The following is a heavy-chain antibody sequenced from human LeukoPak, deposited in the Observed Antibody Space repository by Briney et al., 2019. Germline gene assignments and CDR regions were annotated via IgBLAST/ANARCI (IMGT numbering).Heavy chain of an antibody. CDR3: ACAQYSRSYYDY. CDR2: IIPIFGTA. D-gene: IGHD1-26*01. Sequence: GASVKVSCKASGGTFSSYAISWVRQAPGQGLEWMGGIIPIFGTANYAQKFQGRVTITADESTSTAYMELSSLRSEDTAVYYCACAQYSRSYYDYWGQGTLVTVSS. V-gene: IGHV1-69*13. CDR1: GGTFSSYA. J-gene: IGHJ4*02.